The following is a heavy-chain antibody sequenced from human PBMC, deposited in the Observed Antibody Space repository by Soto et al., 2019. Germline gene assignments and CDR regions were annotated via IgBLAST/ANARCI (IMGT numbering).Heavy chain of an antibody. J-gene: IGHJ4*02. D-gene: IGHD3-9*01. Sequence: ASVKVSCKASGYTFTGYYMHWVRQAPGQGLEWMGIINPSGGSTNYAQKFQGRVTMTRDTSTSTVYMELSSLRSEDTAVYYCARVTGYYAPDYWGQGTLVTVSS. V-gene: IGHV1-46*01. CDR1: GYTFTGYY. CDR3: ARVTGYYAPDY. CDR2: INPSGGST.